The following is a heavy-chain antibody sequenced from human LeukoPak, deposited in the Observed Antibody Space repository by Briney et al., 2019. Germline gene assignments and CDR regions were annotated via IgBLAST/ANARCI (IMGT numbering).Heavy chain of an antibody. D-gene: IGHD2-15*01. CDR1: GGSISSSSYY. CDR3: ARVRGYCSGGSCYGEYFQH. CDR2: IYYSGST. V-gene: IGHV4-39*07. J-gene: IGHJ1*01. Sequence: SETLSLTCTVSGGSISSSSYYWGWIRQPPGKGLEWIGSIYYSGSTYYNPSLKSRVTISVDTSKNQFSLKLSSVTAADTAVYYCARVRGYCSGGSCYGEYFQHWGQGTLVTVSS.